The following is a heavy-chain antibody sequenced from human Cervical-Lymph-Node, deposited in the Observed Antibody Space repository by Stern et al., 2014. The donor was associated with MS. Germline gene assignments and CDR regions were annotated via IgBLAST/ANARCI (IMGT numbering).Heavy chain of an antibody. CDR1: GFAFSDYY. J-gene: IGHJ4*02. Sequence: VQLLESGGGLVKPRGSLRLSCAASGFAFSDYYMSGIRQAPGKGLEGVSYMSSSGSDIYYADSVKGRFTISRDNAKNSLYLQMHSLRAEDTAMYYCARGGTVTEDYWGQGTLVTVSS. V-gene: IGHV3-11*01. CDR2: MSSSGSDI. D-gene: IGHD4-17*01. CDR3: ARGGTVTEDY.